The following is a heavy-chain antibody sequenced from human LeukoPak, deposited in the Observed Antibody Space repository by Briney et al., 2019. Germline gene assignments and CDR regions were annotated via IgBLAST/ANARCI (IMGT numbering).Heavy chain of an antibody. CDR3: TRDHRIVGASYMDV. D-gene: IGHD1-26*01. CDR2: IRSKAYGGTT. J-gene: IGHJ6*03. Sequence: GGSLRLSCTASGFTFGDYAMSWFRQAPGKGLEWVGFIRSKAYGGTTEYAASVKGRFTISRDDSKSIAYLQMNSLKTEDTAVYYCTRDHRIVGASYMDVWGKGTTVTVSS. CDR1: GFTFGDYA. V-gene: IGHV3-49*03.